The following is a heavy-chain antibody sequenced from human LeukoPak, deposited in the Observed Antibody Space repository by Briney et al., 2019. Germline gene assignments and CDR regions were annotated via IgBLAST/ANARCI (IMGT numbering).Heavy chain of an antibody. V-gene: IGHV4-4*02. CDR3: SRESGPFCPFGH. D-gene: IGHD1-26*01. Sequence: SETLSLTCGVSGGSITTTDYWSWVRQPPGGGLEWIGEVSLAGRTRYNPSLKNRVNISIDESKNHLYLNLASVTAADTAVYYCSRESGPFCPFGHWGQGTLVAVTS. J-gene: IGHJ4*02. CDR2: VSLAGRT. CDR1: GGSITTTDY.